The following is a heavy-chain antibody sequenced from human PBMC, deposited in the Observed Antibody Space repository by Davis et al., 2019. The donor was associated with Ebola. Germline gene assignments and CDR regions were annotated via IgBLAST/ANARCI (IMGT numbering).Heavy chain of an antibody. CDR3: TRDQFVVGASDAFDI. D-gene: IGHD2-21*01. J-gene: IGHJ3*02. CDR2: INPSSGST. Sequence: ASVKVSCKASGYTFTSYGISWVRQAPGQGLEWMGIINPSSGSTDYAQKFQGRVTMTRDTSTSTVYMELSSLGSEDTAVYYCTRDQFVVGASDAFDIWGQGTMVTVSS. V-gene: IGHV1-46*01. CDR1: GYTFTSYG.